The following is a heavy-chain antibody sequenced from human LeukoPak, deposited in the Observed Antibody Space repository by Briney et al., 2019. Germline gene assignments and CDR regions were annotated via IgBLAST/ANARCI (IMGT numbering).Heavy chain of an antibody. D-gene: IGHD3-10*01. Sequence: GASVTVSCKVSGYTLTELSMHWVRQAPGKGLEWMGGFDPEDGETIYAQKFQGRVTMTEDTSTDTAYMELSSLRSEDTAVYYCATDPLWFGEANYWGQGTLVTVSS. J-gene: IGHJ4*02. V-gene: IGHV1-24*01. CDR2: FDPEDGET. CDR3: ATDPLWFGEANY. CDR1: GYTLTELS.